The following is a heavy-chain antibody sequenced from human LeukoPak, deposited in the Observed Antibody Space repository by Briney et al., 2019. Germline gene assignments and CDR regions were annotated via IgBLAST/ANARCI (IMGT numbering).Heavy chain of an antibody. V-gene: IGHV1-69*06. CDR1: GGTFSSYA. Sequence: SVKVSCKASGGTFSSYAISWVRQAPGQGLEWMGGIIPIFGTANYAQKFQGRVTITADKSTSTAYMELSSLRSEDTAVYYCARDYGYGDSLDYYGMDVWGQGTTVTVSS. CDR2: IIPIFGTA. J-gene: IGHJ6*02. D-gene: IGHD4-17*01. CDR3: ARDYGYGDSLDYYGMDV.